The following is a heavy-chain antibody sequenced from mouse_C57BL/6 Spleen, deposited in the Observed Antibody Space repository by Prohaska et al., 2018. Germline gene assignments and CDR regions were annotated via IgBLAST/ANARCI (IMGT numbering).Heavy chain of an antibody. J-gene: IGHJ4*01. V-gene: IGHV10-1*01. Sequence: EVQLVESGGGLVRPKGSLKLSCAASGFSFNTYAMNWVRQAPGKGLEWVARIRSKSNNYATYYAESVKDRFTISRDESESMLYLQMNNLKTEDTAMYYCVRQRAYYAMDYWGQGTSVTVSS. CDR1: GFSFNTYA. CDR3: VRQRAYYAMDY. CDR2: IRSKSNNYAT.